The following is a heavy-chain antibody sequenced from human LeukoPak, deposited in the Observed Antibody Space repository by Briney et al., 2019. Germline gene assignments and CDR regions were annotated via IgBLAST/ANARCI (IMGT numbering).Heavy chain of an antibody. CDR1: GFTFSSYW. V-gene: IGHV3-7*01. D-gene: IGHD3-22*01. Sequence: GGSLRLSCAASGFTFSSYWMSWVRQAPGKGLEWVANIKQDGSEKYYVDSVKGRFTISRDNAKNSLYLQMNSLRAEDTAVYYCARDGPYDSSGYCVDDAFDIWGQGTMVTVSS. CDR3: ARDGPYDSSGYCVDDAFDI. CDR2: IKQDGSEK. J-gene: IGHJ3*02.